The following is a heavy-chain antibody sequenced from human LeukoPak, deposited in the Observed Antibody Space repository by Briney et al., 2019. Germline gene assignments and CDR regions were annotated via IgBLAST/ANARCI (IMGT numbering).Heavy chain of an antibody. CDR3: ARESRTTISPKLDY. Sequence: KPGGSLRLSCAASGFTFSSYSMNSVRLAPGKGLEWVSSISSSSSYIYYADSVKGRFTISRDNAKNSLYLQMNSLRAEDTAVYYCARESRTTISPKLDYWGQGTLVTVSS. V-gene: IGHV3-21*01. CDR2: ISSSSSYI. J-gene: IGHJ4*02. CDR1: GFTFSSYS. D-gene: IGHD5-24*01.